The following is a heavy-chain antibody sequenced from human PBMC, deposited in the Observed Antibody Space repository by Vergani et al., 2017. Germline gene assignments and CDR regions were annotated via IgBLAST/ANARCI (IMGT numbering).Heavy chain of an antibody. J-gene: IGHJ4*02. CDR1: GFTLSNYD. Sequence: QVQLVESGGGVVQRGGSLRLSCAPSGFTLSNYDMQWFRQGPGKGLEFVSFIQFDGSNQYYADSVKGRFTLSRDFSKNTLYLQMNSLRTDDTATYYCAKHFRGWGIDYWCQGTKVIVSS. V-gene: IGHV3-30*02. CDR2: IQFDGSNQ. CDR3: AKHFRGWGIDY. D-gene: IGHD3-16*01.